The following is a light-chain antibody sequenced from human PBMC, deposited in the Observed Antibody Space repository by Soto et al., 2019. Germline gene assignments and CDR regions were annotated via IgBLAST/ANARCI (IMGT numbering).Light chain of an antibody. Sequence: DLQMTQSPSSLSASVGDRVTITCRASRDIGNYLAWFQQKPGKAPKSLIYRTSNLQTGVPSKFSGGGGGTDFTLTINSLQPEDSATYFCQQYVSYPITFGQGTRLEI. V-gene: IGKV1-16*02. CDR1: RDIGNY. CDR3: QQYVSYPIT. J-gene: IGKJ5*01. CDR2: RTS.